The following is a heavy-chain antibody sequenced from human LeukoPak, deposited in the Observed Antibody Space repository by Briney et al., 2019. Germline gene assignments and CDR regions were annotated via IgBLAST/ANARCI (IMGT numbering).Heavy chain of an antibody. D-gene: IGHD6-19*01. Sequence: TSETLYLTCTVSGGSISSYYWSWIRQPPGKGLKWIGNIYYSGYTTYSPSLRSRVTISVDTSKNQFSLTLSSVTAADTAVYYCAGESSFVAVTGRGGWFDPWGQGTLVTVSS. J-gene: IGHJ5*02. V-gene: IGHV4-59*01. CDR1: GGSISSYY. CDR3: AGESSFVAVTGRGGWFDP. CDR2: IYYSGYT.